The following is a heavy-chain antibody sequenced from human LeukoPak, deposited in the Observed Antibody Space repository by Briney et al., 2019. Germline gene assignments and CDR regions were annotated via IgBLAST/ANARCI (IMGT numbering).Heavy chain of an antibody. D-gene: IGHD3-22*01. Sequence: GGSLRLSCAASGFTFSNFGMHWVRQAPGKGLEWVAVISYDGSYQYYADSVKGRFSISRDNSKSTLYLQVSSLRAEDTAVYHCAKDRSRSGDYGDSWGHGTLVTVSS. CDR2: ISYDGSYQ. CDR1: GFTFSNFG. J-gene: IGHJ5*01. V-gene: IGHV3-30*18. CDR3: AKDRSRSGDYGDS.